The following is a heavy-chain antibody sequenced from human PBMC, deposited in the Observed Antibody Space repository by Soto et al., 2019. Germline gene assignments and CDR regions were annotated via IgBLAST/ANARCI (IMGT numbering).Heavy chain of an antibody. CDR3: AITATNYYDSSGIDY. V-gene: IGHV1-69*01. Sequence: QVQLVQSGAEVKKPGSSVKVSCKASGGTFSSYAISWVRQAPGQGREWMGGIIPIFGTANYAQKFQGRVTTTADQSTSTAYRELSSLKSEDTAVYYCAITATNYYDSSGIDYWGPGTLVTLSS. J-gene: IGHJ4*02. CDR2: IIPIFGTA. D-gene: IGHD3-22*01. CDR1: GGTFSSYA.